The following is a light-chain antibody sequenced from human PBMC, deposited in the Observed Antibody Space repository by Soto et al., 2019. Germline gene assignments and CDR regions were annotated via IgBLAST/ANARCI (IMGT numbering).Light chain of an antibody. Sequence: EIVLTQSPGTLSLSPGEGATLSCRASQSVGKNYLAWYQHKSGQAPRLLIHGASNRATGIPARFSGSGSGKDFTLTISRLETEDFVEYYCQKYATDPLTFGGGTKVEIK. J-gene: IGKJ4*01. V-gene: IGKV3-20*01. CDR3: QKYATDPLT. CDR2: GAS. CDR1: QSVGKNY.